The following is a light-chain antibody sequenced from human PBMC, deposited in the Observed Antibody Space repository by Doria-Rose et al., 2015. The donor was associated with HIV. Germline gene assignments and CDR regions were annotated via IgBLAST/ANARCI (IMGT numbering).Light chain of an antibody. J-gene: IGKJ1*01. CDR1: QNINRF. CDR2: AAS. CDR3: QQSFSTPRT. V-gene: IGKV1-39*01. Sequence: DIRMTQSPSSLSASVGDRVTITCRASQNINRFLNWYQQKPGKVHKVLIYAASSLQSGVPSRFSGSGSGTDFTLTISSLQPEDFATYYCQQSFSTPRTFGQGTKVEIK.